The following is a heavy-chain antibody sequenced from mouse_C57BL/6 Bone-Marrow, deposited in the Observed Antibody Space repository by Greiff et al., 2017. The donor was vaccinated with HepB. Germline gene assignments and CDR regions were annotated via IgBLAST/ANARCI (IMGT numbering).Heavy chain of an antibody. CDR2: IDHANGNT. V-gene: IGHV14-3*01. CDR3: ARILLWLRYYFDY. D-gene: IGHD2-2*01. CDR1: GFNIKNTY. Sequence: VQLQQSVAELVRPGASVKLSCTASGFNIKNTYMHWVKQRPEQGLEWIGRIDHANGNTTYAPKFQGKATITADTSSNTAYLQLSSLQSEDTASYYCARILLWLRYYFDYWGQGTTLTVSS. J-gene: IGHJ2*01.